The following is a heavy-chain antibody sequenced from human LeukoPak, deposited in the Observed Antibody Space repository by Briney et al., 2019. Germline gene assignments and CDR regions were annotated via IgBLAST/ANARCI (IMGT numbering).Heavy chain of an antibody. CDR2: VYSGGNT. Sequence: GGSLRLSCAASGFTVRSNYMSWVRQAPGKGLERVSVVYSGGNTYYGDSVKGRFTISRDNSENKLYLQMNSLRAEDTAVYYCARGGSSYNDDSSGFYFDYWGQGTLVTVSS. D-gene: IGHD3-22*01. CDR3: ARGGSSYNDDSSGFYFDY. V-gene: IGHV3-66*01. CDR1: GFTVRSNY. J-gene: IGHJ4*02.